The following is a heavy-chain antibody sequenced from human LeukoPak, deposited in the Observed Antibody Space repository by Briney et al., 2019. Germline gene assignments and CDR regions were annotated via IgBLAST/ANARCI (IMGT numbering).Heavy chain of an antibody. J-gene: IGHJ4*02. Sequence: GGSLRLSCAASGFTFRSYGMHWVRQAPGKGLEWVAVIWYDGSYEYYADAVKGRFTISRDNSKNTLYLQMNSLRADDTAVYYCARSMIRGLLGSLDYWGQGTLVTVSS. V-gene: IGHV3-33*01. CDR2: IWYDGSYE. D-gene: IGHD3-16*01. CDR3: ARSMIRGLLGSLDY. CDR1: GFTFRSYG.